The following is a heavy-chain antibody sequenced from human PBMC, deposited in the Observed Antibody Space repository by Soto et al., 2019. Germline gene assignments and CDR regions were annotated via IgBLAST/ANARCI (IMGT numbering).Heavy chain of an antibody. V-gene: IGHV1-69*13. CDR1: GGTFSSYA. CDR3: AITFDILTGYFLTAPQYNWFDP. J-gene: IGHJ5*02. CDR2: IIPIFGTA. Sequence: SVKVSCKASGGTFSSYAIGWVRQSPGQGLEWMGGIIPIFGTANYAQKFQGRVTITADESTSTAYMELSSLRSEDTAVYYCAITFDILTGYFLTAPQYNWFDPWGQGTLVTVSS. D-gene: IGHD3-9*01.